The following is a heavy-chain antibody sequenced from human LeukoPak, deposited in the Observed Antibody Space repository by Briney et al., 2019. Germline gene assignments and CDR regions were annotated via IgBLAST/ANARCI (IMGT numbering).Heavy chain of an antibody. CDR1: GFTFSDYY. CDR2: ISSSGSTV. J-gene: IGHJ6*03. V-gene: IGHV3-11*04. Sequence: GGSLRLSCAASGFTFSDYYMSWIRQAPGMGLEWVSYISSSGSTVYYVDSVKGRFTISRDNAKNSLYLQMNSLRAEDTAVYYCARDSRDGAMDVWGKGTTVTVSS. CDR3: ARDSRDGAMDV. D-gene: IGHD5-24*01.